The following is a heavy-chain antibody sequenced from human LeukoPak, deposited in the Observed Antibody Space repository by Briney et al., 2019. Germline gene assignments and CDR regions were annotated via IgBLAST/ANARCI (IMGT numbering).Heavy chain of an antibody. CDR1: GFTVSSNY. V-gene: IGHV3-53*01. J-gene: IGHJ6*03. Sequence: GALRLSCAASGFTVSSNYMSWVRQAPGKGLEWVSVIYSGGSTYYADSVKGRFTISRDNSKNTLYLQMNSLRAEDTAVYYCARGGRSYDSSGYYHNYYYYMDVWGKGTTVTISS. D-gene: IGHD3-22*01. CDR2: IYSGGST. CDR3: ARGGRSYDSSGYYHNYYYYMDV.